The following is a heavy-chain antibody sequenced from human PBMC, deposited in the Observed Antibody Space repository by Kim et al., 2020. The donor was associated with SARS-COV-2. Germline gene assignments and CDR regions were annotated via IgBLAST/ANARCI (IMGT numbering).Heavy chain of an antibody. Sequence: ASVKVSCKTSGYKFSDYGISWVRQAPGQGLQWLGWIRGYNANTNYAENVQGRVTVTTDTSTSTAYMELRSLTADDTAMYYCARDQGLENIVAVIADYWGQGTLVTVSS. D-gene: IGHD5-12*01. V-gene: IGHV1-18*01. J-gene: IGHJ4*02. CDR1: GYKFSDYG. CDR3: ARDQGLENIVAVIADY. CDR2: IRGYNANT.